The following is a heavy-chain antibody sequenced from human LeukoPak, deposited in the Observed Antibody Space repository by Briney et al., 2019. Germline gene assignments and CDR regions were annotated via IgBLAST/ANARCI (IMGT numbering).Heavy chain of an antibody. CDR2: IYTSGST. Sequence: PSETLSLTCTASGGSISSYYWSWIRQPAGKGLEWIGRIYTSGSTNYNPSLKSRVTMSVDTSKNQFSLKLSSVTAADTAVYCCARDRSYYYDSSGPVADDAFDIWGQGTMVTVSS. CDR3: ARDRSYYYDSSGPVADDAFDI. V-gene: IGHV4-4*07. J-gene: IGHJ3*02. D-gene: IGHD3-22*01. CDR1: GGSISSYY.